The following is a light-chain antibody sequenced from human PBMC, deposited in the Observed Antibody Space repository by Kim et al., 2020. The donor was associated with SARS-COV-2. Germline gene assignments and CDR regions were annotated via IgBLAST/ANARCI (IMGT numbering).Light chain of an antibody. CDR3: QSYDSSLSGWGV. Sequence: VTIARTGSSYNVGAGYDVHWYQQLPGTAPKLLIYGNSNRPSGVPDRFSGSKSGTSASLAITGLQAEDEADYYCQSYDSSLSGWGVFGGGTQLTVL. J-gene: IGLJ2*01. CDR1: SYNVGAGYD. CDR2: GNS. V-gene: IGLV1-40*01.